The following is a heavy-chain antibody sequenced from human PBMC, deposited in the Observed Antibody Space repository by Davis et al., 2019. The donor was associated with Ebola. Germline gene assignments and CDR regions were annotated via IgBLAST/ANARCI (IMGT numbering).Heavy chain of an antibody. D-gene: IGHD4-11*01. J-gene: IGHJ4*02. V-gene: IGHV3-15*01. CDR2: IKSKTDGETT. CDR1: GFTFSNAW. CDR3: TTTVTLGY. Sequence: GVSLKISCAASGFTFSNAWMTWVRQDPGKGLEWVGRIKSKTDGETTDYAAPVKGRFTISRDDSKNTLYLQMNRLKTEDTAVYYCTTTVTLGYWGQGTLVTVSS.